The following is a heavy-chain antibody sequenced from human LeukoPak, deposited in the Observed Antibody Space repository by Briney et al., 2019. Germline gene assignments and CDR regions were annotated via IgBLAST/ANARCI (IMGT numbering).Heavy chain of an antibody. CDR2: IKRDESEQ. CDR1: GFTFSNYW. CDR3: ALNMVGGQIFDF. D-gene: IGHD3-10*01. J-gene: IGHJ4*02. V-gene: IGHV3-7*01. Sequence: GGSLRLSCAASGFTFSNYWMSWVRQALGKGLEWVADIKRDESEQHYVDSVKGRFTISRDNAKNSLYLQMNSLRAEDTAVYYCALNMVGGQIFDFWGQGTLVTVS.